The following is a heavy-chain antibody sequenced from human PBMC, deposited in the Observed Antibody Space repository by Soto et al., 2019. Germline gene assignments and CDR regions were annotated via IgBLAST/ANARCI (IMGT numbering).Heavy chain of an antibody. J-gene: IGHJ3*02. CDR3: AREGYLGYYYDSSGYIPNSKPTRHDAFDI. CDR2: INPSGGST. D-gene: IGHD3-22*01. CDR1: GYTFTSYY. V-gene: IGHV1-46*01. Sequence: ASVKVSCKASGYTFTSYYMHWVRQAPGQGLEWMGIINPSGGSTSYAQKFQGRVTMTRDTSTSTVYMELSSLRSEDTAVYYCAREGYLGYYYDSSGYIPNSKPTRHDAFDIWGQGTMVTVSS.